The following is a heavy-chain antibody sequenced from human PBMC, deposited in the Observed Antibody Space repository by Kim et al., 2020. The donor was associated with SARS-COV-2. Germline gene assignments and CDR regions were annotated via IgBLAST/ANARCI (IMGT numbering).Heavy chain of an antibody. D-gene: IGHD6-19*01. CDR2: IRDSGGST. Sequence: GGSLRLSCAASGFTFNSYAMSWVRQAPGKGLEWVSGIRDSGGSTKYADSVKGRFSISRDNSKNTLYLQMDSPRAEDTAVYYCAKVTSGSSGWFEYFQHWGQGTLVTVSS. J-gene: IGHJ1*01. CDR1: GFTFNSYA. V-gene: IGHV3-23*01. CDR3: AKVTSGSSGWFEYFQH.